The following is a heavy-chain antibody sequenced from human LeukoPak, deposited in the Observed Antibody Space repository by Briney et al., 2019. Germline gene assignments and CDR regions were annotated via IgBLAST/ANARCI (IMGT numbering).Heavy chain of an antibody. V-gene: IGHV3-15*01. D-gene: IGHD3-16*01. CDR2: IKSKVDGGTT. CDR1: GFTFSNAW. J-gene: IGHJ4*02. Sequence: GGPLRLSCAGSGFTFSNAWMNWVRQAPGRGLEWVGRIKSKVDGGTTDYAAPVKGRFTISRDDSKSTVFLQVNSLQSEDTAVYFCATGGYFLDYWGQGTLVTVSS. CDR3: ATGGYFLDY.